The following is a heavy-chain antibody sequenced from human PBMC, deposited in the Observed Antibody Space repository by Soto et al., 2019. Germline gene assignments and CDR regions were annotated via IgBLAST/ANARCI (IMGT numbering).Heavy chain of an antibody. CDR1: GGSISSGSN. J-gene: IGHJ4*02. D-gene: IGHD3-10*01. CDR3: ARVKFGEFLFDY. CDR2: IFYSGTT. Sequence: SETLSLTCTVSGGSISSGSNWSWIRQHPGKGLEWIGDIFYSGTTYYNPSLRSRVTISVDTSKNQFSLNLSSVTAADTAVYYCARVKFGEFLFDYWGQGTVVTVSS. V-gene: IGHV4-31*03.